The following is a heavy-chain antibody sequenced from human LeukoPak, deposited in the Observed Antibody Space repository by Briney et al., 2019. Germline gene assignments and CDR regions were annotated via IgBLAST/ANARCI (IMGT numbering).Heavy chain of an antibody. CDR1: GGTFSSYD. V-gene: IGHV1-69*04. Sequence: GASVKVSCKASGGTFSSYDISWVRQAPGQGLEWMGRIIPILGIANYAQKFQGRVTITADKSTSTAYMELSSLRSEDTAVYYCARDPLRGAPADYWGQGTLVTVSS. CDR2: IIPILGIA. D-gene: IGHD3-10*01. J-gene: IGHJ4*02. CDR3: ARDPLRGAPADY.